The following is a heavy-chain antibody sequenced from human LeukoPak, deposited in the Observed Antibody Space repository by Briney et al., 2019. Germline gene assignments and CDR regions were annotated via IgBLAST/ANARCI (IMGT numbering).Heavy chain of an antibody. V-gene: IGHV3-23*01. CDR3: AKGITSCLI. CDR2: ISGSGSGT. CDR1: GFTFSNYA. J-gene: IGHJ3*02. Sequence: GGSLRLSCVVSGFTFSNYAMGWVRQAPGKGLEWVSAISGSGSGTYYADSVKGRFTLSRDNSKNTLFLQMNSLRAEDTAVYYCAKGITSCLIWGQGAMVTVSS. D-gene: IGHD2-2*01.